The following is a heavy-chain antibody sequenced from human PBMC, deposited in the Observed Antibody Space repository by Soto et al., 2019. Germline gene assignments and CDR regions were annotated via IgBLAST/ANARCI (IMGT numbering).Heavy chain of an antibody. CDR2: IYYSGST. Sequence: PSETLSLTCPVSGGSSSSYYWNWIRQPPGKGLEGIGYIYYSGSTNYNPSLKSRVTISVDTSENQFSLKLSSVTAADAAVYYCARELGYCSSTSCYPAGWFDPWGQGTLVTVSS. CDR1: GGSSSSYY. V-gene: IGHV4-59*01. CDR3: ARELGYCSSTSCYPAGWFDP. J-gene: IGHJ5*02. D-gene: IGHD2-2*01.